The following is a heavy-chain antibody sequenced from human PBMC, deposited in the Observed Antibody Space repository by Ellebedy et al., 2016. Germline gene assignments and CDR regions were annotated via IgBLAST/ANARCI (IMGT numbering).Heavy chain of an antibody. V-gene: IGHV3-48*01. CDR2: ISSTSSSI. J-gene: IGHJ4*02. Sequence: GGSLRLXXAASGFTFSTYSLNWVRQAPGKGLEWVSYISSTSSSIHYADSVKGRFTISRDNAKKPLFLQLSSLRAEDSAVYYCTRSAYSLGYYGLDYWGQGTLVTVSS. CDR3: TRSAYSLGYYGLDY. CDR1: GFTFSTYS. D-gene: IGHD3-22*01.